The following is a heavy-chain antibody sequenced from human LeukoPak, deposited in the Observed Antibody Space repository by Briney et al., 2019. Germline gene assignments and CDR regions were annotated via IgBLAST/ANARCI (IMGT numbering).Heavy chain of an antibody. Sequence: SVKVSCKASGGTFSSYAISWVRQAPGQGLEWMGRIIPIFGTANYAQKFQGRVTITTDESTSTAYMELSSLRSEDTAVYYCARGAYDYGERAQLWGQGTLVTVSS. CDR2: IIPIFGTA. J-gene: IGHJ4*02. D-gene: IGHD4-17*01. V-gene: IGHV1-69*05. CDR3: ARGAYDYGERAQL. CDR1: GGTFSSYA.